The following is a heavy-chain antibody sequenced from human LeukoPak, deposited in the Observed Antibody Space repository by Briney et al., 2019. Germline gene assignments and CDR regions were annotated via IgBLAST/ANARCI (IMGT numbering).Heavy chain of an antibody. Sequence: GRSLRLSCAASGFPYSRYWMSWVREAPGKGLEWVANIKQDGSEKYYVDSVKGRFTISRDNAKNSLYLQMNSLGAEDTAVYYCARELDYDILTGYSYYFDYWGQGTLVTVSS. V-gene: IGHV3-7*01. CDR3: ARELDYDILTGYSYYFDY. D-gene: IGHD3-9*01. J-gene: IGHJ4*02. CDR2: IKQDGSEK. CDR1: GFPYSRYW.